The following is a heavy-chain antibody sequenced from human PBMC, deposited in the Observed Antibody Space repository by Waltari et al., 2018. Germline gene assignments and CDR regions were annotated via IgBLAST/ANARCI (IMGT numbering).Heavy chain of an antibody. CDR3: ASDQTYGDYGGCIDP. D-gene: IGHD4-17*01. CDR1: GGPISSYS. CDR2: IYTSGRT. Sequence: HVQLQAAVPRLVKPSEALSLTWPVSGGPISSYSWSWIRQPAGKGLGGIRRIYTSGRTNYNPSLKSRVTMSVDTSKSQFSLKLSSGTAADTAVYYCASDQTYGDYGGCIDPWGKGTLVTVSS. J-gene: IGHJ5*02. V-gene: IGHV4-4*07.